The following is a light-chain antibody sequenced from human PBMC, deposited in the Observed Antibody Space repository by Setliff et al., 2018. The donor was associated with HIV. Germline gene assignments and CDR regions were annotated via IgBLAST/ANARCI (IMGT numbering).Light chain of an antibody. CDR2: EVR. Sequence: QSALTQPASVSGSPGQSITISCTGTSRDVGGYNYVSWYQQHPGKAPKLIIYEVRNRPSGVSNRFSGSKSGNTASLTISGLQTEDEADYYCSSHRSSSYVFGTGTKVTVL. J-gene: IGLJ1*01. CDR3: SSHRSSSYV. CDR1: SRDVGGYNY. V-gene: IGLV2-14*01.